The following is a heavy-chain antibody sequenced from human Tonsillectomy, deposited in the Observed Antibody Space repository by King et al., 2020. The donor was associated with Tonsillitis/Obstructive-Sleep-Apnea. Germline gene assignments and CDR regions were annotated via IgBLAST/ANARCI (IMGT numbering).Heavy chain of an antibody. CDR3: ARETVRLATSSFDL. CDR2: ISYDGSNK. J-gene: IGHJ2*01. V-gene: IGHV3-30*04. CDR1: GFTFSSYA. Sequence: VQLVESGGGVVQPGRSRRLSCAASGFTFSSYAMHWVRQAPGKGLEWVALISYDGSNKYYADSVKGRFTISRDNSKNTLYLQMNSLRAEDTAVYFCARETVRLATSSFDLWGRGTLVPVSS. D-gene: IGHD5-24*01.